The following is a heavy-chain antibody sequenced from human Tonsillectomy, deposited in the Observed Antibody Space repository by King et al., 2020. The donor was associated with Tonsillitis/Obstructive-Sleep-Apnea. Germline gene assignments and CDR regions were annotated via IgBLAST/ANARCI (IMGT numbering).Heavy chain of an antibody. CDR3: AKGQGGGYYDPSGHSLDY. D-gene: IGHD3-22*01. CDR2: ISGSGGNT. CDR1: GFTFTSYA. Sequence: DVQLVESGGGLVQPGESLRLSCAASGFTFTSYAMSWVRQAPGKGLEWVSTISGSGGNTFYADSVKGRFTITRDNSKNTLYLQKNSLRADDTAVYYCAKGQGGGYYDPSGHSLDYWGQGTLVTVSS. J-gene: IGHJ4*02. V-gene: IGHV3-23*04.